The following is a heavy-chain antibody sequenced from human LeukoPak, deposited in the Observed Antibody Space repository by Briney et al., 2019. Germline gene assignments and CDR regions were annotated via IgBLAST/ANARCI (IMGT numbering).Heavy chain of an antibody. D-gene: IGHD3-22*01. CDR3: ARLRFGSGYYQGGLWFDY. CDR1: GYTFTGYY. Sequence: ASVKVSCKASGYTFTGYYMHWMRQAPGQGLEWMGWINPNSGGTNYAQKFQGRVTMTRDTSISTAYMELSRLRSDDTAVYYCARLRFGSGYYQGGLWFDYWGQGTLVTVSS. V-gene: IGHV1-2*02. CDR2: INPNSGGT. J-gene: IGHJ4*02.